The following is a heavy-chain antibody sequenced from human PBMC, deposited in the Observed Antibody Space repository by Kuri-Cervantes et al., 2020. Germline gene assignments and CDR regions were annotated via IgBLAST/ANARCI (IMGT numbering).Heavy chain of an antibody. J-gene: IGHJ4*02. D-gene: IGHD1-14*01. CDR2: IYYSGIT. CDR1: GGSMSSYY. Sequence: GSLRLSCTVSGGSMSSYYWSWIRQPPGKGLEWIGNIYYSGITNYSPSLKSRVTISVDTSKNQFSLKLSSVTAADTAVYYCARHKGTYRGLDYWGQGTLVTVSS. V-gene: IGHV4-59*08. CDR3: ARHKGTYRGLDY.